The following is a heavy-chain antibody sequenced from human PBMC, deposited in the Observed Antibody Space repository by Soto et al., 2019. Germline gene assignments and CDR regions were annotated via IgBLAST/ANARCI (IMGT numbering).Heavy chain of an antibody. Sequence: PGGSLRLSCAASGFTFSSYGMHWVRQAPGKGLEWVSVIRGGGGSTYYADSVKGRFTISRDNSKNTLYLQMNSLRAEDTAVYYCAKGRGYCSSTSCYVGSDYWGQGTLVTVSS. V-gene: IGHV3-23*01. CDR2: IRGGGGST. J-gene: IGHJ4*02. D-gene: IGHD2-2*01. CDR3: AKGRGYCSSTSCYVGSDY. CDR1: GFTFSSYG.